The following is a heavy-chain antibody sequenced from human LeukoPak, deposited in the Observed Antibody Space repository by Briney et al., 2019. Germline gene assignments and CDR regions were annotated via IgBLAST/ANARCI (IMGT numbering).Heavy chain of an antibody. CDR3: AKEIATRITMIVVERWFDP. Sequence: PGGSLRLSCAASGFTFSNAWMSWVRQAPGKGLEWVGRIKSKTDGGTTDYAAPVKGRFTISRDDSKNTLYLQMNSLRAEDTAVYYCAKEIATRITMIVVERWFDPWGQGTLVTVSS. CDR1: GFTFSNAW. CDR2: IKSKTDGGTT. V-gene: IGHV3-15*01. J-gene: IGHJ5*02. D-gene: IGHD3-22*01.